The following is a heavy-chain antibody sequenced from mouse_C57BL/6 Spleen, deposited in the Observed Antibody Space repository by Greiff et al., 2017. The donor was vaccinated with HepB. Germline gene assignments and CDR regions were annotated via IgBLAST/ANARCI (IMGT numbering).Heavy chain of an antibody. D-gene: IGHD1-1*01. CDR2: IDPNSGGT. CDR3: ARSITTVVVDYAMDY. J-gene: IGHJ4*01. V-gene: IGHV1-72*01. CDR1: GYTFTSYW. Sequence: QVQLQQPGAELVKPGASVKMSCKASGYTFTSYWITWVKQRPGRGLEWIGKIDPNSGGTKYNEKFKSKATLTVDKPSSTAYMQLSSLTSEDSAVYYCARSITTVVVDYAMDYWGQGASVTVSS.